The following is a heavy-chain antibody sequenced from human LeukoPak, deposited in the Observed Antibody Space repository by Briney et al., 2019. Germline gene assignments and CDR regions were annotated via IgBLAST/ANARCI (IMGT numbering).Heavy chain of an antibody. J-gene: IGHJ4*02. CDR1: GYTFTSYY. CDR3: ARADGSAWPTGEFDY. D-gene: IGHD6-19*01. V-gene: IGHV1-46*01. CDR2: INPSGGST. Sequence: GASVKVSCKASGYTFTSYYMHWVRQAPGQGLEGMGIINPSGGSTSYAQKFQGRVTMTRDMSTSTDYMDLSRLRSDDTAVYYCARADGSAWPTGEFDYWGQGTLVTVSS.